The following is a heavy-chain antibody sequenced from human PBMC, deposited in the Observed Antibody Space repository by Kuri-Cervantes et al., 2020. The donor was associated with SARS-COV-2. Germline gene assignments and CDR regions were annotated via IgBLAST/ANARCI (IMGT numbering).Heavy chain of an antibody. D-gene: IGHD3-10*01. J-gene: IGHJ4*02. Sequence: SGPTLVKPTQTLTLTCTFSGFSLSTSGVGVGWIRQPPGKALEWLALIYWNDDKRYSPSLKSRLTITKDTSKSQVVLTMTNMDPVDTATYYCARLWFGESPDYFDYWGQGTLVTVSS. V-gene: IGHV2-5*01. CDR3: ARLWFGESPDYFDY. CDR2: IYWNDDK. CDR1: GFSLSTSGVG.